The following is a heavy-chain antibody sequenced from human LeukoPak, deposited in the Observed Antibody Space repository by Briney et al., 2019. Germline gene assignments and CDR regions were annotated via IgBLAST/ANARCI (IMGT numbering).Heavy chain of an antibody. CDR2: MNPNSGNT. D-gene: IGHD3-10*01. J-gene: IGHJ6*04. CDR3: ARGILWFGDDV. V-gene: IGHV1-8*02. Sequence: ASVKVSCKASGYTFTSYGLNWVRQATGQGLEWMGWMNPNSGNTGYAQKFQGRVTMTRNTSISTAYMELSSLRSEDTAVYYCARGILWFGDDVWGKGTTVTISS. CDR1: GYTFTSYG.